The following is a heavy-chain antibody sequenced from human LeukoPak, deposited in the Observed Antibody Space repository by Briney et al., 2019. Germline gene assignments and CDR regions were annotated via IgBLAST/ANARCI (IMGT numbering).Heavy chain of an antibody. D-gene: IGHD6-19*01. V-gene: IGHV4-38-2*02. CDR2: IYHSGST. Sequence: PSETLSLTCTVSGYSISSGYYWGWIRQPPGKGLEWIGSIYHSGSTYYNPSLKSRVTISVDTPKNQFSLKLSSVTAADTAVYYCARDWGYSSGWYITSAAFDIWGQGTMVTVSS. CDR1: GYSISSGYY. CDR3: ARDWGYSSGWYITSAAFDI. J-gene: IGHJ3*02.